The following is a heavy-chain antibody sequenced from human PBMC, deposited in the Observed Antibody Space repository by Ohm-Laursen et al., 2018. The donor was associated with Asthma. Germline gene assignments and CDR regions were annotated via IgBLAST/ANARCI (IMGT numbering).Heavy chain of an antibody. CDR1: GYTFTSYG. D-gene: IGHD2-15*01. V-gene: IGHV1-18*01. J-gene: IGHJ4*02. Sequence: SSVKVSCKASGYTFTSYGISWVRQAPGQGLEWMGWISAYNGNTNYAQKLQGRVTMTTDTSTSTAYMELRSLRSDDTAVYYCASSARGSSYFDYWGQGTLVTVSS. CDR3: ASSARGSSYFDY. CDR2: ISAYNGNT.